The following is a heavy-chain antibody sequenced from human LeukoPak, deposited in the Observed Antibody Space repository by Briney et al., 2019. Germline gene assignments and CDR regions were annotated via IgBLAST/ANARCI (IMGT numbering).Heavy chain of an antibody. V-gene: IGHV1-24*01. CDR2: FDPEDGET. CDR1: GYTLTELS. D-gene: IGHD3-22*01. Sequence: ASVKVSCKVSGYTLTELSMHWVRQAPGKGREWRGGFDPEDGETIYAQKFQGRVTMTEDTSTDTAYMELSSLRSEDTAVYPCARDPLPVGNYYDSSGYRPPNYWGQGTLVTVSS. CDR3: ARDPLPVGNYYDSSGYRPPNY. J-gene: IGHJ4*02.